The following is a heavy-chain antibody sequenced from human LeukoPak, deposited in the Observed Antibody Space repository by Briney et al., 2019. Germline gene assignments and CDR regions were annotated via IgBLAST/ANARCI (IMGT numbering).Heavy chain of an antibody. J-gene: IGHJ3*02. D-gene: IGHD3-9*01. CDR2: INHSGST. CDR1: GGSISSSSYY. Sequence: SETLSLTCTVSGGSISSSSYYWSWIRQPPGKGLEWIGEINHSGSTNYNPSLKSRVTISVDTSKNQFSLKLSSVTAADTAVYYCARSTYYDILTGPVAFDIWGQGTMVTVSS. V-gene: IGHV4-39*07. CDR3: ARSTYYDILTGPVAFDI.